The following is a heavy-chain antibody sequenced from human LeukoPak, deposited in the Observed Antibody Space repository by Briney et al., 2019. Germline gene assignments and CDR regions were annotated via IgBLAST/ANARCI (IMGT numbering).Heavy chain of an antibody. CDR2: INPNSGGT. D-gene: IGHD3-10*01. CDR3: ARVYASGSYYNRPFDF. Sequence: ASVKVSCKASGYTFTGYYMHWVRQAPGQGLEWMGWINPNSGGTNYAQKFEGRVTITADESTRTAYMELSSLRSEDTAVYYCARVYASGSYYNRPFDFWGQGTLVTVSS. V-gene: IGHV1-2*02. J-gene: IGHJ4*02. CDR1: GYTFTGYY.